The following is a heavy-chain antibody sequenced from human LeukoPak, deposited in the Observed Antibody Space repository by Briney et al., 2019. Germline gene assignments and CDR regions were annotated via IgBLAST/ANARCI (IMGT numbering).Heavy chain of an antibody. CDR1: GYPFTGYY. D-gene: IGHD2-8*01. J-gene: IGHJ4*02. Sequence: ASVKVSCKASGYPFTGYYMHWVRQAPGQGLEWMGWINPNTGDTNYAQKFQGRVTMTRDTSISTAYMELSGLRSDDTAVYYCAGSLGYCTSNVCYLKYWGQGTLVTVSS. CDR2: INPNTGDT. CDR3: AGSLGYCTSNVCYLKY. V-gene: IGHV1-2*02.